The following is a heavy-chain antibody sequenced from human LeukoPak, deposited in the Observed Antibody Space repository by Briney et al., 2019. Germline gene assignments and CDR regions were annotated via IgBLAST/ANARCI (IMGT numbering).Heavy chain of an antibody. Sequence: GRSLRLSCAASGFTFSSYAMNWVCQAPGRGLEWVSGFSGSGGTTYYADSVKGRFTISRDNSKNTLYLQMNSLRAEDTAVYYCANGNRCTSPNCLGYYYFYMDVWGKGTTVTVSS. V-gene: IGHV3-23*01. CDR2: FSGSGGTT. J-gene: IGHJ6*03. D-gene: IGHD2-8*01. CDR1: GFTFSSYA. CDR3: ANGNRCTSPNCLGYYYFYMDV.